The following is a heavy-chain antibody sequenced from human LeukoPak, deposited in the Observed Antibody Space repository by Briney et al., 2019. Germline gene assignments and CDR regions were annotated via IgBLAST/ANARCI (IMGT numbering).Heavy chain of an antibody. CDR1: GGSVSSGSYY. V-gene: IGHV4-61*01. CDR3: ARDTGYCSAGSCYHNYFDY. CDR2: IYYTGNT. Sequence: NASETLSLTCTVSGGSVSSGSYYWSWIRQPPGKGLEWIGFIYYTGNTNYNPSLKSRVTISVDTSKNQFSLKLTSVTAADTAIYYSARDTGYCSAGSCYHNYFDYWGQGTLVTVSS. J-gene: IGHJ4*02. D-gene: IGHD2-15*01.